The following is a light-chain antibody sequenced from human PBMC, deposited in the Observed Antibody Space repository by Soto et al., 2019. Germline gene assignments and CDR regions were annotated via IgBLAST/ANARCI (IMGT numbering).Light chain of an antibody. CDR2: GAS. V-gene: IGKV3-15*01. CDR1: QSVSRN. J-gene: IGKJ3*01. CDR3: QEYSKWPLFT. Sequence: EIVVTQSPGILSVSPGERATLSCRASQSVSRNLAWYQQKPGQAPTLLIYGASTRATGIPARFTGSGSGTEFTLTISSLQSEVFAVYYCQEYSKWPLFTFGPGTKVDIK.